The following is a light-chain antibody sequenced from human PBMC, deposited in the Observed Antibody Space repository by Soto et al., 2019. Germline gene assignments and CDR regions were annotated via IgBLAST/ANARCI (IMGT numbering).Light chain of an antibody. CDR1: QSVSSN. J-gene: IGKJ1*01. CDR3: QQYNTRPQT. V-gene: IGKV3-15*01. Sequence: EIVMTQSPATLSVSPGESATLSCRASQSVSSNLAWYQQKPGQAPRLLIYGASTRATGIPARFSGSGSGTEFTLTISSLEPEDFAVYFCQQYNTRPQTFGQGTKVDIK. CDR2: GAS.